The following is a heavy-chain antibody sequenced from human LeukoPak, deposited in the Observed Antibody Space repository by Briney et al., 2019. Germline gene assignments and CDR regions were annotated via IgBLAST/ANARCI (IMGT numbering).Heavy chain of an antibody. Sequence: PSETLSLTCSVSGGSVSNVSHYWSWLRQPPGKGLEWIGYIYYSGSTNYNPFLKSRVTISVDTSKNQFSLKLSSVSAADTAVYYCARMYYYDNRFDYWGQGALVPVPS. J-gene: IGHJ4*02. V-gene: IGHV4-61*01. CDR2: IYYSGST. CDR3: ARMYYYDNRFDY. CDR1: GGSVSNVSHY. D-gene: IGHD3-22*01.